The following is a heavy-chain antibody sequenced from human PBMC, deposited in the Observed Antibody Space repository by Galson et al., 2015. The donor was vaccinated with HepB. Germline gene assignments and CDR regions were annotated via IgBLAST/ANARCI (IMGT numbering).Heavy chain of an antibody. CDR1: GYSFTTYY. V-gene: IGHV1-46*03. CDR2: INPGGGST. Sequence: SVRVSCKASGYSFTTYYMHWVRQAPGQGLEWVGIINPGGGSTWYTQKFQGRVTMTRDTSTSTVYMELSSLRSEDTAVYYCARASEDVQWYPACDYWGQGTLVTVSS. D-gene: IGHD2-2*01. CDR3: ARASEDVQWYPACDY. J-gene: IGHJ4*02.